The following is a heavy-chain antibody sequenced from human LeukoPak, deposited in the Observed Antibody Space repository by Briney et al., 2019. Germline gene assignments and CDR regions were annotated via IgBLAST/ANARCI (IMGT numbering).Heavy chain of an antibody. J-gene: IGHJ4*02. CDR3: ARGPMYCSSTSCYFDY. V-gene: IGHV3-21*01. CDR2: ISSTSSYI. CDR1: GFTFSHYS. Sequence: GGSLRLSCAASGFTFSHYSMNWVRQAPGKGLEWVSSISSTSSYIYYADSVKGRFTISRDNAKNSLYLQMNSLRAEDTAVYYCARGPMYCSSTSCYFDYWGQGTLVTVSS. D-gene: IGHD2-2*01.